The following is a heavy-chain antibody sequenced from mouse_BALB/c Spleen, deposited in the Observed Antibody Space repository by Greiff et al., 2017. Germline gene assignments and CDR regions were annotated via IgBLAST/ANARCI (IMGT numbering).Heavy chain of an antibody. CDR2: IRNKANGYTT. CDR1: GFTFTDYY. V-gene: IGHV7-3*02. J-gene: IGHJ2*01. Sequence: EVHLVESGGGLVQPGGSLRLSCATSGFTFTDYYMSWVRQPPGKALEWLGFIRNKANGYTTEYSASVKGRFTISRDNSQSILYLQMNTLRAEDSATYYCARDLFDYWGQGTTLTVSS. CDR3: ARDLFDY.